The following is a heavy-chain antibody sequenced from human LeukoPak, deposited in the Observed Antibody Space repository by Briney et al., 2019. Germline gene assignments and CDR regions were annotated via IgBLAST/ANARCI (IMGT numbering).Heavy chain of an antibody. D-gene: IGHD3-10*01. CDR1: GFTFTNYD. CDR2: MNPINGNT. Sequence: ASVKVSCKASGFTFTNYDINRVRQATGQGLERMGWMNPINGNTGYAQKFQGRVTMTRDTSISTAYMELRSLTSEDTAVYYCVRDGEGVAISVNYWFDPWGQGTLVTVSS. CDR3: VRDGEGVAISVNYWFDP. V-gene: IGHV1-8*01. J-gene: IGHJ5*02.